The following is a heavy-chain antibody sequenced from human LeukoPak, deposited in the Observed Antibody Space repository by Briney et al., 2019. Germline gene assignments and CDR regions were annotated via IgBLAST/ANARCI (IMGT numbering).Heavy chain of an antibody. CDR1: GYTFTGYY. CDR2: INPNSGGT. V-gene: IGHV1-2*02. J-gene: IGHJ4*02. Sequence: ASVKVPCKASGYTFTGYYTHWVRQAPGQGLVWMGWINPNSGGTNYAQKFQGRVTMTRDTSISTAYMELSRLRSDDTAVYYCARGYCSSTSCRSSNHDYWGQGTLVTVSS. CDR3: ARGYCSSTSCRSSNHDY. D-gene: IGHD2-2*01.